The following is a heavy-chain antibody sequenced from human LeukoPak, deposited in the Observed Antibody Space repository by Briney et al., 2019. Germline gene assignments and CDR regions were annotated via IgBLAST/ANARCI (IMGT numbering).Heavy chain of an antibody. CDR2: ISGSGGST. CDR3: AKYRVYCSSTSCQHY. Sequence: PGGSLRLSCAASGFTFSSYAMSWVRQAPGKGLEWVSAISGSGGSTYYADSVKGRFTISRDNSKNTLYLQMNSPRAEDTAVYYCAKYRVYCSSTSCQHYWGQGTLVTVSS. D-gene: IGHD2-2*01. V-gene: IGHV3-23*01. J-gene: IGHJ4*02. CDR1: GFTFSSYA.